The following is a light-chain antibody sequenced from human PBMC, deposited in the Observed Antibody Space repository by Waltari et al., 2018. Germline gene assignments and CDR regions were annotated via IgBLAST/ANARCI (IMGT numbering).Light chain of an antibody. V-gene: IGKV4-1*01. Sequence: DIVMTQSPDSLAVSLGERATITCKSSQSDLYSSNHKHYLAWYQQKPGQTPKRLIYWACTLAALVPAPFRGRGSATYFSLTISSLLAEDVPVYYWQQDFFTLPSFGPGIKVDIK. CDR3: QQDFFTLPS. J-gene: IGKJ3*01. CDR1: QSDLYSSNHKHY. CDR2: WAC.